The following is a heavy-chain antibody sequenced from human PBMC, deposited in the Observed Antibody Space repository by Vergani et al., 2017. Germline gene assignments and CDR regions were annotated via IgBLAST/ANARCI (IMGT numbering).Heavy chain of an antibody. V-gene: IGHV1-3*01. CDR2: INAGNGNT. CDR1: GYTFTSYA. CDR3: ARDKSVGYCSSTSCYYNWFDP. Sequence: QVQLVQSGAEVKKPGASVKVSCKASGYTFTSYAMHWVRQAPGQRLEWMGWINAGNGNTKYSQKFQGRVTITRDTSASTAYMELSSLRSEDTAVYYCARDKSVGYCSSTSCYYNWFDPWGQGTLVTVSS. D-gene: IGHD2-2*01. J-gene: IGHJ5*02.